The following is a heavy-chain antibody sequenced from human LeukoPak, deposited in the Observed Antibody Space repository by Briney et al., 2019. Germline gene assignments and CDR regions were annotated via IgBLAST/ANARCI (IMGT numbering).Heavy chain of an antibody. CDR1: GYTFSAYY. Sequence: ASVKVSCKASGYTFSAYYIHWLRQAPGQGLGWMGWINVNSGDTNSAPNFQGRVTLTRDMSSNTAYMEVTKLTLDDTAVFYCARDGGLDFWGQGTLVTVSS. J-gene: IGHJ4*02. D-gene: IGHD2-15*01. CDR3: ARDGGLDF. V-gene: IGHV1-2*02. CDR2: INVNSGDT.